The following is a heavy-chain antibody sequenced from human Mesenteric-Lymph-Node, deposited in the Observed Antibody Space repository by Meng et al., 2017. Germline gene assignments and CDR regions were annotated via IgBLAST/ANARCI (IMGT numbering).Heavy chain of an antibody. CDR1: GYDFFGYW. J-gene: IGHJ4*02. D-gene: IGHD3-22*01. CDR3: ARFYYYDSSGYYYFFDY. Sequence: GESLKISCKGYGYDFFGYWIAWVRQMPGKGLEWMGIIYPDRSETIYSPSFQGQVMISADKSISTAYLQWSSLKASDTAIYYCARFYYYDSSGYYYFFDYWGQGTLVTVSS. V-gene: IGHV5-51*01. CDR2: IYPDRSET.